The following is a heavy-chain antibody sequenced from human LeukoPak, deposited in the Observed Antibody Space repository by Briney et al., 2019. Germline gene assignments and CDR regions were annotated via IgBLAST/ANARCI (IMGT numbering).Heavy chain of an antibody. J-gene: IGHJ1*01. V-gene: IGHV3-74*01. CDR2: GKGDGKT. CDR1: GFTFSRFW. D-gene: IGHD3-22*01. CDR3: ARAPSEVGGYYPEYFRL. Sequence: GGSLRLSCEASGFTFSRFWMHGVPHAPREGLVCVSRGKGDGKTIYADSVKGRFTISRDNAKNTVSLQMDSLRAEDTGVYYCARAPSEVGGYYPEYFRLWGQGTLVTVSS.